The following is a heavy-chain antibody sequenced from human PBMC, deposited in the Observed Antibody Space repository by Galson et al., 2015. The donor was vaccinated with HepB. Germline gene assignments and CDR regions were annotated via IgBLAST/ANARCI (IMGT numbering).Heavy chain of an antibody. CDR3: AREYSSGWSDKKYYFDY. CDR1: GYTFTSYG. V-gene: IGHV1-18*04. D-gene: IGHD6-19*01. Sequence: SVKVSCKASGYTFTSYGISWVRQAPGQGLEWTGWISAYNGNTNYAQKLQGRVTMTTDTSTSTAYMELRSLRSDDTAVYYCAREYSSGWSDKKYYFDYWGQGTLVTVSS. CDR2: ISAYNGNT. J-gene: IGHJ4*02.